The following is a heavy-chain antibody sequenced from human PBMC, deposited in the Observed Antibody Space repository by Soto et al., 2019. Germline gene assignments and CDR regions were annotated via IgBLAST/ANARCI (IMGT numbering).Heavy chain of an antibody. Sequence: QVQLVQSGAEVKKPGASVKVSCKASGYTFTGYYMHWVRQAPGQGLEWMGWINPNSGGTNYAQKFQGWVTMTRDTSISTAYMELSRLRSDETAVYYCARGIGIGLRPYYYDYGMDVWGQGTTVTVSS. CDR3: ARGIGIGLRPYYYDYGMDV. J-gene: IGHJ6*02. D-gene: IGHD5-12*01. CDR2: INPNSGGT. V-gene: IGHV1-2*04. CDR1: GYTFTGYY.